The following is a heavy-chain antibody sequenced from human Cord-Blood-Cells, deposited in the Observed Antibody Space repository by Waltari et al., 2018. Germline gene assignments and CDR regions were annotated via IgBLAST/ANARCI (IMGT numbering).Heavy chain of an antibody. V-gene: IGHV3-48*04. CDR3: ARDDYGMDV. J-gene: IGHJ6*02. CDR1: GFTFSSYS. Sequence: EVQLVESGGGLVQPGGSLRLSCAASGFTFSSYSMNWVRQAPGKGLEWVSYISSSSSTIYYADSVKGRFTISRDNAKNSLYLQMNSLRAEDTAAYYCARDDYGMDVWGQGTTVTVSS. CDR2: ISSSSSTI.